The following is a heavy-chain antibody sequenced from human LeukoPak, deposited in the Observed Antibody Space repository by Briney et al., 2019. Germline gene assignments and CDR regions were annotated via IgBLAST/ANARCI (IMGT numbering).Heavy chain of an antibody. D-gene: IGHD3-10*01. J-gene: IGHJ4*02. CDR3: AKDFGELRKFFDY. CDR1: GSTFSSYA. V-gene: IGHV3-23*01. Sequence: GGSLRLSCAASGSTFSSYAMSWVRQAPGKGLQWVSSIGSSGGGTYYADSVKGRFSISRDNSKNTLYLQMNSLRAEDTAVYYCAKDFGELRKFFDYWGQGTLVTVSS. CDR2: IGSSGGGT.